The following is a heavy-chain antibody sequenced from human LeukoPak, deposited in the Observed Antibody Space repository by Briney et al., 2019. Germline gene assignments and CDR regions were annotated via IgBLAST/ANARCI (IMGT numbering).Heavy chain of an antibody. D-gene: IGHD3-10*01. CDR1: RFTFCSYA. J-gene: IGHJ4*02. CDR3: ARGYRYGSGSYYIFDF. CDR2: ISYDGSNK. Sequence: GGSLRLSCAASRFTFCSYAMHWVRQAPGNGLEGVAVISYDGSNKYYADSVKGRFTISRDNSKNTLYLQMNSLRAEDTAVYYCARGYRYGSGSYYIFDFRGQGTLVTVSS. V-gene: IGHV3-30*04.